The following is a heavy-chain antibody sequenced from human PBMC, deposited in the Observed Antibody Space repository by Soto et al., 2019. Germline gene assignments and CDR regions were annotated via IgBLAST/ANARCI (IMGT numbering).Heavy chain of an antibody. CDR1: GFTFDDYG. J-gene: IGHJ5*01. V-gene: IGHV3-9*01. CDR2: IRWNSGRK. D-gene: IGHD6-19*01. Sequence: EVQLVESGGGLVQPGRSLRLSCAASGFTFDDYGMHWVRQAPGKGLEWVSSIRWNSGRKDYADSVKGRFAISRDNAKNSLSLQMASLRAEDTALYYCVKDAGSSGWYKWFDTWGHGTLVTVSS. CDR3: VKDAGSSGWYKWFDT.